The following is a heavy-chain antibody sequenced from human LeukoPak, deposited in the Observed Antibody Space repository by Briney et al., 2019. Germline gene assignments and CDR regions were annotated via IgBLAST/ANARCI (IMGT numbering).Heavy chain of an antibody. Sequence: ASVKVSCKASGYTFTSYDINWVRQAAGQGLEWMGWMNPNSGNTGYAQKFQGRVTMTRNTSISTAYMELSSLRSEDTAVYYCARQPPNYDFWSGSEYYYYMDVWGKGTTVTVSS. J-gene: IGHJ6*03. CDR1: GYTFTSYD. CDR2: MNPNSGNT. D-gene: IGHD3-3*01. CDR3: ARQPPNYDFWSGSEYYYYMDV. V-gene: IGHV1-8*01.